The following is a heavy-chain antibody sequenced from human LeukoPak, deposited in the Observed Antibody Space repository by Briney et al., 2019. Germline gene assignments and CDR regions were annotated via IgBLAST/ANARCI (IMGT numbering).Heavy chain of an antibody. V-gene: IGHV4-39*01. CDR3: ARPDYYYYYMDV. CDR2: IYYSGST. J-gene: IGHJ6*03. CDR1: GDSISSSSYH. Sequence: SETLSLTCTVSGDSISSSSYHWGWIRQPPGKGLEWIGNIYYSGSTYYNPSLKSRVTISVDTSKNQFSLKLSSVTAADTAVYYCARPDYYYYYMDVWGKGTTVTVSS.